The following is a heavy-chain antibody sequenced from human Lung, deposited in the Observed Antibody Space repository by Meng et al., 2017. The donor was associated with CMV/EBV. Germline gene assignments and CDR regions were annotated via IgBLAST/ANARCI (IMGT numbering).Heavy chain of an antibody. CDR1: GFTFSSYG. V-gene: IGHV3-30*02. CDR2: IRYEGKNE. J-gene: IGHJ6*02. D-gene: IGHD3-3*01. CDR3: AKETGPISGGYYYYGIDV. Sequence: GESLKISCAASGFTFSSYGMHWVRQAPGKGLEGVAFIRYEGKNEYYADSVKGRFSISRDDSKNTLYLQMNSLRPEDTAVYYCAKETGPISGGYYYYGIDVWGQGTTVTVSS.